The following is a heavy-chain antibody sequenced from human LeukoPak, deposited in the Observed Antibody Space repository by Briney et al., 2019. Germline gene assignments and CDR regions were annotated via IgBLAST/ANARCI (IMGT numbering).Heavy chain of an antibody. CDR2: ISWNSGDI. D-gene: IGHD5-18*01. Sequence: GRSLRLSCAASGFTSDDCAMHWVRQAPGKGLEWVSGISWNSGDIGYADSVKGRFTISRDNAKNSLYLQMNSLRAEDTALYYCAKVRGYGYGYFDYWGQGTLVTVSS. J-gene: IGHJ4*02. CDR3: AKVRGYGYGYFDY. V-gene: IGHV3-9*02. CDR1: GFTSDDCA.